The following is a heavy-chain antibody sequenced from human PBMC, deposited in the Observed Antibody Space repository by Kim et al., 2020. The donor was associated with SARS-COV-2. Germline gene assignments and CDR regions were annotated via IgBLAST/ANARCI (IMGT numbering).Heavy chain of an antibody. D-gene: IGHD2-15*01. V-gene: IGHV1-2*02. J-gene: IGHJ6*03. CDR1: GYVFIAHP. CDR3: ARGGGGIWNRYFDTGG. CDR2: INTNNGDG. Sequence: ASVKVSCKASGYVFIAHPISWLRQAPGQGPEWMGWINTNNGDGNSAQKFQGRLTMTKDTSTTTAYMELTSLTPDDTAVYFCARGGGGIWNRYFDTGGWG.